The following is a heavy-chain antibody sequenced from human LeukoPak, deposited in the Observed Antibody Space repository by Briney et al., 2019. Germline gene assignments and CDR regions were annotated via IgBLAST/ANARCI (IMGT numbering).Heavy chain of an antibody. D-gene: IGHD6-19*01. CDR1: GFTFSSYA. CDR3: ARDHAVAGD. V-gene: IGHV3-30-3*01. J-gene: IGHJ4*02. CDR2: ISYDGSNK. Sequence: PGGSLRLSCAASGFTFSSYAMHWVRQAPGKGLEWVAVISYDGSNKDYADSVKGRFTISRDNSKNTLYLQMNSLRAEDTAVYYCARDHAVAGDWGQGTLVTVSS.